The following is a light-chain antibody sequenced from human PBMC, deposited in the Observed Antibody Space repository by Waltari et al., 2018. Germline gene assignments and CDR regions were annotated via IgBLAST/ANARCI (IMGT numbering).Light chain of an antibody. CDR2: EGS. Sequence: QSALTQPASVSGSPGQSITISCPGTSSDVGSDNLFSWYQQHPGKAPKLMIYEGSKRPSGVSNRFSGSKSGNTASLTISGLQAEDEADYYCCSYAGSSTFVVFGGGTKLTVL. CDR3: CSYAGSSTFVV. CDR1: SSDVGSDNL. J-gene: IGLJ2*01. V-gene: IGLV2-23*03.